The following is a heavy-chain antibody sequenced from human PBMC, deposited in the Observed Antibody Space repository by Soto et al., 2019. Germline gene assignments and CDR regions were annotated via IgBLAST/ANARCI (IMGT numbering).Heavy chain of an antibody. D-gene: IGHD4-17*01. J-gene: IGHJ5*02. V-gene: IGHV1-18*01. CDR1: GYTFTSYG. Sequence: GASVKVSCKASGYTFTSYGISWVRQAPGQGIERMGWISAYNGNTNYAQKLQGRVTMNTDTSTSTAYMELRSLRSDDTAVYYCAREGRAYGDYERFDPWGQGTLVTVSS. CDR2: ISAYNGNT. CDR3: AREGRAYGDYERFDP.